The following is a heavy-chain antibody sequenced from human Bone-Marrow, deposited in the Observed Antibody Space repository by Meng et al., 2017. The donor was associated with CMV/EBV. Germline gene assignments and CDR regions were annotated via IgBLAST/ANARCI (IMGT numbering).Heavy chain of an antibody. J-gene: IGHJ5*02. CDR2: IYYLGAT. CDR1: GGSISSSDYY. Sequence: SETLSLTCTVSGGSISSSDYYWGWVRQPPGKGLEWIATIYYLGATQHNPSLKSRGTISIDRSKNQFSLKLTSVTAADTAIYFCARGVGHGYDFAFDPWGQGTLVTVSS. D-gene: IGHD5-12*01. CDR3: ARGVGHGYDFAFDP. V-gene: IGHV4-39*07.